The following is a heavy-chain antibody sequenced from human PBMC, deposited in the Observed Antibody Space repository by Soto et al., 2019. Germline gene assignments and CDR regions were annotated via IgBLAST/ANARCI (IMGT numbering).Heavy chain of an antibody. CDR3: TKDSHSSSSGYSGNYYYYYGMDV. V-gene: IGHV3-15*07. J-gene: IGHJ6*02. CDR2: IKSKTDGGTT. CDR1: GFTFSNAW. D-gene: IGHD6-13*01. Sequence: EVQLVESGGGLVKPGGSLRLSCAASGFTFSNAWMNWVRQAPGKGLEWVGRIKSKTDGGTTDYAAPVKGRFTISRDDSKNTLYRQMNSRKTEDTAVYYCTKDSHSSSSGYSGNYYYYYGMDVWGQGTTVTVSS.